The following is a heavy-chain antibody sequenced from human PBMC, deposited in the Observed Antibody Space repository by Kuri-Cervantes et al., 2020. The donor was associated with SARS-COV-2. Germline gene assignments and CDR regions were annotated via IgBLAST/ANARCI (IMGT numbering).Heavy chain of an antibody. CDR1: GYSISSGYY. CDR3: ARDFWSGYYGGNWFDP. CDR2: IYHSGST. Sequence: SQTLSLTCAVPGYSISSGYYWGWIRQPPGKGLEWIGSIYHSGSTYYNPSLKSRVTISVDTSKNQFSLKLSSVTAADTAVYYCARDFWSGYYGGNWFDPWGQGTLVTVSS. D-gene: IGHD3-3*01. V-gene: IGHV4-38-2*02. J-gene: IGHJ5*02.